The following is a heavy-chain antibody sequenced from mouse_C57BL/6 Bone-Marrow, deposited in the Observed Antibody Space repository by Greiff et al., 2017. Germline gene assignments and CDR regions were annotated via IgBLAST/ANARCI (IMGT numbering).Heavy chain of an antibody. D-gene: IGHD1-1*01. J-gene: IGHJ3*01. CDR1: GYTFTSYW. CDR3: ARNDSSSYPAWFAY. Sequence: QVQLQQPGAELVKPGASVKMSCKASGYTFTSYWITWVKQRPGQGLEWIGDIYPGSGSTNYNEKFTSKATLTVDTSSSTAYMQLSSLTSEDSAVYYCARNDSSSYPAWFAYWGQGTLVTVSA. V-gene: IGHV1-55*01. CDR2: IYPGSGST.